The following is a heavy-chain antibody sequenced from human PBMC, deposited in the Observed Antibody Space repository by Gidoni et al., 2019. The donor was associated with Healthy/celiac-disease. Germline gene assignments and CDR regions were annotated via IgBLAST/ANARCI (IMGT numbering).Heavy chain of an antibody. CDR2: IYYSGST. CDR3: ARSSSSEDYYYGMDV. J-gene: IGHJ6*02. Sequence: QVQLQESGPGLVKPSETLSLTCTVSGGSISSYYWSWIRQPPGKGLEWIGYIYYSGSTTYNPSLKSRVTISVDTSKNQFSLKLSSVTAADTAVYYCARSSSSEDYYYGMDVWGQGTTVTVSS. V-gene: IGHV4-59*01. CDR1: GGSISSYY. D-gene: IGHD6-6*01.